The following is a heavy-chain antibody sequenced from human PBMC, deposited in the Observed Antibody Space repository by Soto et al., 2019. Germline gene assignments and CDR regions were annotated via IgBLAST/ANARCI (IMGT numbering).Heavy chain of an antibody. CDR3: ARSSTSANYFDY. Sequence: QVQLQESGPGLVKPSQTLSLTCTVSGGSISSGGYYWSWIRQHPGKGLEWIGYIYYSGSTYYNPSLKSRVTISVDTSKNQFSRKLSSVTAVDTAVYYCARSSTSANYFDYWGQGTLVTVSS. J-gene: IGHJ4*02. CDR1: GGSISSGGYY. V-gene: IGHV4-31*03. D-gene: IGHD2-2*01. CDR2: IYYSGST.